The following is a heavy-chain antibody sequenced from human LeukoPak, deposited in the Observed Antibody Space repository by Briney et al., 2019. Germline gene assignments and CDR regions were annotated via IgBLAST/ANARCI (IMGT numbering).Heavy chain of an antibody. D-gene: IGHD3-10*01. CDR2: ISAYNGKT. Sequence: GASVKVSCKASGYTFTSYGVTWVRQAPGQGLEWMGWISAYNGKTDYAQQLQGRVTMTTDTSTNTAYMELRSLRSDDTAVYYCARDAYHYYGSGSYFVDYWGQGTLVTVSS. CDR1: GYTFTSYG. CDR3: ARDAYHYYGSGSYFVDY. J-gene: IGHJ4*02. V-gene: IGHV1-18*01.